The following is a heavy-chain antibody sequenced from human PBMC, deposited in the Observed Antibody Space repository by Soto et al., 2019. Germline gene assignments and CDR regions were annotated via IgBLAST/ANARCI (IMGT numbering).Heavy chain of an antibody. CDR3: AREVTPEIPFDY. Sequence: QVQLVESGGDVVQPGRSLRLSCAASGFILSHYDMHWVRQAPGKGLEWLAVFSPDGSKIFHADSVKGRFTISRDLSKNTLYLQINNLRPEDTAVYFGAREVTPEIPFDYWGQGTLVTVSS. D-gene: IGHD2-2*02. CDR2: FSPDGSKI. V-gene: IGHV3-30*04. CDR1: GFILSHYD. J-gene: IGHJ4*02.